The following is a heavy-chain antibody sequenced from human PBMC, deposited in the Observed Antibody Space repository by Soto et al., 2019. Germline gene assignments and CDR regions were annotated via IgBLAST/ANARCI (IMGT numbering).Heavy chain of an antibody. V-gene: IGHV4-4*02. J-gene: IGHJ4*02. CDR1: GDSINSNYC. CDR2: IYYSGGT. CDR3: ARDTGWGLGY. D-gene: IGHD6-19*01. Sequence: QVQLQESGPGLVRPSGTLSLTCAVSGDSINSNYCWTWVRQPPGKGLEWIAEIYYSGGTSYNPSLKRRVTISMDKYKNQFSLNLTSVTAADTAMYYGARDTGWGLGYWGKGTLVTVSS.